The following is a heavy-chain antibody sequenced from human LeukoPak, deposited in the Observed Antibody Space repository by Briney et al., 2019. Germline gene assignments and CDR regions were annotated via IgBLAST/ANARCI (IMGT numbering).Heavy chain of an antibody. CDR2: INPNSGGT. CDR3: ARADYYGSGSYGNWFDP. J-gene: IGHJ5*02. V-gene: IGHV1-2*02. D-gene: IGHD3-10*01. CDR1: GYTFTGYY. Sequence: GASVKVSCKASGYTFTGYYMHWVRQAPGQGLKWMGWINPNSGGTNYAQKFQGRVTMTRDTSISTAYMKLSRLRSDDTAVYYCARADYYGSGSYGNWFDPWGQGTLVTVSS.